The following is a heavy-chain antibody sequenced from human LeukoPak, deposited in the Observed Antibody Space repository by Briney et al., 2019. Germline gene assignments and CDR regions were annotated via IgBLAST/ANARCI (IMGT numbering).Heavy chain of an antibody. J-gene: IGHJ6*02. D-gene: IGHD5-12*01. CDR3: VTLPFTITYSYGMDV. Sequence: GGSLRLSCSASGFTFSSYAMHWVRQAPGKGLEYVSAISSNGGSTYHADSVKGRFTISRDNSKNTLYLQMSSLRAEDTAVYYCVTLPFTITYSYGMDVWGQGTTVTVSS. CDR1: GFTFSSYA. V-gene: IGHV3-64D*06. CDR2: ISSNGGST.